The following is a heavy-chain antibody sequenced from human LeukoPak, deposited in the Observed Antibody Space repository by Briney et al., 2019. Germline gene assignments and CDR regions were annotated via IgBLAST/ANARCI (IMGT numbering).Heavy chain of an antibody. CDR2: ISSSSSTI. D-gene: IGHD4-23*01. V-gene: IGHV3-48*01. Sequence: GGSLRLSCAASGFTFSSYSMNWVRQAPGKGLEWVSYISSSSSTIYYADSVKGRFTISRDNSKNTLYLQMNSLRAEDTAVYYCAKGIRPPATTVVTPPDYWGQGTLVTVSS. J-gene: IGHJ4*02. CDR1: GFTFSSYS. CDR3: AKGIRPPATTVVTPPDY.